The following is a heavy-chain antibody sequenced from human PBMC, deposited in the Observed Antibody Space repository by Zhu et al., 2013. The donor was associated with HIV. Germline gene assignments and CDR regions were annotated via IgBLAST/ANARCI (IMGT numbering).Heavy chain of an antibody. Sequence: QVQLVQSGAEVKKPGASVKVSCKASGYTFTGYYMHWVRQAPGQGLEWMGWINPNSGGTNYAQKFQGWVTMTRDTSISTAYMELSRLRSDDTAVHYCARDCSVDYYYGMDVWGQGTTVTVSS. CDR2: INPNSGGT. D-gene: IGHD2-15*01. CDR3: ARDCSVDYYYGMDV. J-gene: IGHJ6*02. CDR1: GYTFTGYY. V-gene: IGHV1-2*04.